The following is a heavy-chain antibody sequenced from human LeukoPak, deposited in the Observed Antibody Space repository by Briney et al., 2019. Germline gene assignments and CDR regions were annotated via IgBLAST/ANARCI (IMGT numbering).Heavy chain of an antibody. Sequence: ASVKVSCKASGYTFTGYYMHWVRQAPGQGLEWMGWINPNSGGTNYAQKFQGWVTMTRDTSISTAYMELSRLRSDDTAVYYCASSLYSSGWYHYYYYGMDVWGQGTTVTVSS. CDR3: ASSLYSSGWYHYYYYGMDV. CDR2: INPNSGGT. CDR1: GYTFTGYY. V-gene: IGHV1-2*04. J-gene: IGHJ6*02. D-gene: IGHD6-19*01.